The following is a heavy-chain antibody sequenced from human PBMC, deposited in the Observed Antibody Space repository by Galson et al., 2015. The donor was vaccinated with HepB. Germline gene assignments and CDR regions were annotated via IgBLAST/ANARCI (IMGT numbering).Heavy chain of an antibody. V-gene: IGHV1-18*01. CDR3: ARDRINSGYYYPIDGLGAFDI. Sequence: SVKVSCKASGGTFSSYGISWVRQAPGQGLEWMGWISAYNGNTNYAQKLQGRVTMTTDTSTSTAYMELRSLRSDDTAVYYCARDRINSGYYYPIDGLGAFDIWGQGTMVTVSS. J-gene: IGHJ3*02. CDR1: GGTFSSYG. CDR2: ISAYNGNT. D-gene: IGHD3-22*01.